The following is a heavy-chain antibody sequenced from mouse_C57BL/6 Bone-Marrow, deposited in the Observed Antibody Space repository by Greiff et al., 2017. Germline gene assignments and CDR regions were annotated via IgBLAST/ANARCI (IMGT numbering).Heavy chain of an antibody. V-gene: IGHV5-9-1*02. CDR1: GFTFSSYA. D-gene: IGHD1-1*01. J-gene: IGHJ1*03. Sequence: EVHLVESGEGLVKPGGSLKLSCAASGFTFSSYAMSWVRQTPEKRLEWVAYISSGGDYIYYADTVKGRFTISRDNARNTLYLQMSSLKSEDTAMYYCTRDRVYYYGSSYWYFDVWGTGTTVTVSS. CDR2: ISSGGDYI. CDR3: TRDRVYYYGSSYWYFDV.